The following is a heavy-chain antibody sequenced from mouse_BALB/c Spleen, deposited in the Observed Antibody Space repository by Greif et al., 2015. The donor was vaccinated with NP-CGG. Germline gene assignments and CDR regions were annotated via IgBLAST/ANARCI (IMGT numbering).Heavy chain of an antibody. Sequence: QVTLKVCGPGILQPSQTLSLTCSFSGFSLSTYGIGVGWIRQPSGKGLEWLAHIWWNDDKYYNTALKSRLTISKDTSNNQVFLKIASGDTADTATYYCARMGGSPAWFAYWGQGTLVTVSA. D-gene: IGHD1-1*02. CDR1: GFSLSTYGIG. CDR3: ARMGGSPAWFAY. J-gene: IGHJ3*01. CDR2: IWWNDDK. V-gene: IGHV8-11*01.